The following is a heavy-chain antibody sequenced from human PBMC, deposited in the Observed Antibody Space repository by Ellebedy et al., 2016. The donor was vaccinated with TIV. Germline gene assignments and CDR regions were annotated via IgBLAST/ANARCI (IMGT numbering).Heavy chain of an antibody. CDR1: GYTFTGYY. V-gene: IGHV1-46*01. CDR3: ARTTVVTPDFDY. CDR2: INPSGGST. J-gene: IGHJ4*02. D-gene: IGHD4-23*01. Sequence: ASVKVSXXASGYTFTGYYMHWVRQAPGQGLEWMGIINPSGGSTSYAQKFQGRVTMTRDTSTSTVYMELSSLRSEDTAVYYCARTTVVTPDFDYWGQGTLVTVSS.